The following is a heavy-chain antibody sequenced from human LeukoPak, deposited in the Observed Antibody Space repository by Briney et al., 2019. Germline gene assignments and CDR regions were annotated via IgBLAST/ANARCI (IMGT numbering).Heavy chain of an antibody. D-gene: IGHD1-26*01. CDR1: GGSISSSSYY. V-gene: IGHV4-39*01. CDR2: IYYSGST. CDR3: AKSGGYGLIDY. Sequence: TSETLFLTCTVSGGSISSSSYYWGWIRQPPGKGLEWIGNIYYSGSTYYNASLQSRVTISIDTSKNQFSLRLNSVTAADTAMYYCAKSGGYGLIDYWGQGTLVTVSS. J-gene: IGHJ4*02.